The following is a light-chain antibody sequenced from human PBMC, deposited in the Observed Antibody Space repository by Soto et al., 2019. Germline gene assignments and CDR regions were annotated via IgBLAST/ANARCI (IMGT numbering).Light chain of an antibody. CDR2: SNN. CDR1: SSNIGSNY. J-gene: IGLJ1*01. V-gene: IGLV1-47*02. CDR3: CSYAGTGVDYYV. Sequence: QSVLTQPPSASGTPGQRVTISCSGSSSNIGSNYVYWYQQLPGTAPKLLIYSNNQRPSGVPDRFSGSKSGTSASLAISGLRSEDEADYYCCSYAGTGVDYYVFGSGTKLTVL.